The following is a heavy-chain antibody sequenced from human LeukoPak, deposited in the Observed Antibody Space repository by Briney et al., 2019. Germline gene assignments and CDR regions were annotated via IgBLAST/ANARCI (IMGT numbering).Heavy chain of an antibody. Sequence: GSLRLSCAASGFSFSSYTMNWVRQAPGKGLEWVSIISSSSSYIYYADSVKGRFTISRGNAKNALYLQMNSLRVEDTAVYYCARDGRCGGDCYASWGQGTLVTVSS. D-gene: IGHD2-21*02. J-gene: IGHJ4*02. V-gene: IGHV3-21*01. CDR3: ARDGRCGGDCYAS. CDR1: GFSFSSYT. CDR2: ISSSSSYI.